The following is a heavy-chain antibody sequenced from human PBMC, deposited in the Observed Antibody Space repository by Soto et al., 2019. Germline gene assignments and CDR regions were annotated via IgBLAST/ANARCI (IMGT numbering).Heavy chain of an antibody. CDR3: AKDGREQLVFPYLGMDV. CDR2: ISYDGSNQ. CDR1: GFTFSSYG. Sequence: GGSLRLSCAASGFTFSSYGIHWVRQAPGKGLEWVAVISYDGSNQWYADSVKGRFTISRDNSKNTLDLQINSLRVEDTGVYYCAKDGREQLVFPYLGMDVWGQGTTVTVSS. D-gene: IGHD6-6*01. V-gene: IGHV3-30*18. J-gene: IGHJ6*02.